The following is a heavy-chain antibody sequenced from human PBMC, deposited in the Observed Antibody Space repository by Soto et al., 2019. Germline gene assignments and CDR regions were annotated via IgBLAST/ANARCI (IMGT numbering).Heavy chain of an antibody. CDR1: SGSISSSVYY. D-gene: IGHD2-2*01. CDR3: ARRISTSGSGFDP. J-gene: IGHJ5*02. Sequence: QLQLHESGPGLVKPSETLSLTCTVSSGSISSSVYYWGWIRQPPGKGLEWIGTIYYTGTTYYNPSLKSRVTISVDTSKNQFSLKLSSVTAADTSVYFCARRISTSGSGFDPWGQGTLVTVSS. V-gene: IGHV4-39*01. CDR2: IYYTGTT.